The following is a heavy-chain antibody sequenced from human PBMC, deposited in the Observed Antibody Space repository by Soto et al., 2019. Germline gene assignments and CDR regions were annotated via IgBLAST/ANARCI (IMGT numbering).Heavy chain of an antibody. CDR2: MNPNSGNT. Sequence: QVQLVQSGAEVKKPGASVKVSCKASGYTFTSYDINWVRQATGQGLEWMGWMNPNSGNTGYAQKFQDRVIMTRNNSTSTAYIELSSLTSDHTAVYYCARVVLGFIDYWGQGTLVTVSS. D-gene: IGHD3-10*01. V-gene: IGHV1-8*01. CDR3: ARVVLGFIDY. J-gene: IGHJ4*02. CDR1: GYTFTSYD.